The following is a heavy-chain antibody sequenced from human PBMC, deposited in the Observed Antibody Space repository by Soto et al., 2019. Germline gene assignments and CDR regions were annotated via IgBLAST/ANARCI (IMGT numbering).Heavy chain of an antibody. D-gene: IGHD3-22*01. CDR3: ARDDTYYYDSSGRNFDY. CDR2: ISYDGSNK. CDR1: GFTFSSYA. V-gene: IGHV3-30-3*01. Sequence: GGSLRLSCAASGFTFSSYAMHWVRQAPGKGLEWVAVISYDGSNKYYADSVKGRFTISRDNSKNTLYLQMNSLKAEDTAVYYCARDDTYYYDSSGRNFDYCGQVTLGTVSS. J-gene: IGHJ4*02.